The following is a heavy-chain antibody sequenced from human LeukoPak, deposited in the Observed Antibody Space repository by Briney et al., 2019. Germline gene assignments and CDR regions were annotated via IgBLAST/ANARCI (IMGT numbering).Heavy chain of an antibody. V-gene: IGHV1-46*01. D-gene: IGHD6-19*01. CDR1: GYTSTSYY. J-gene: IGHJ5*02. Sequence: ASVKVSCKASGYTSTSYYMHWVRQAPGQGLEWMGIINPSGGSTSYAQKFQGRVTMTRDTSTSTVYMELSSLRSEDTAVYYCAREEVSVAGTYNWFDPWGQGTLVTVSS. CDR3: AREEVSVAGTYNWFDP. CDR2: INPSGGST.